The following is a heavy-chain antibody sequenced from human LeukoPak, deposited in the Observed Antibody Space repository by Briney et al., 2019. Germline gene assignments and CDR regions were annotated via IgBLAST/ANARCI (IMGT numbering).Heavy chain of an antibody. V-gene: IGHV3-21*01. CDR2: ISSSSSYI. Sequence: GGSLRLSCAASGFTFSTYSMNWVRQAPGKGLEWVSSISSSSSYIYYADSVKGRFTISRDNAKNSLYLQMNSLRAEDTAVYYCARNYYDSSGYCDYWGQGTLVTVSS. CDR1: GFTFSTYS. CDR3: ARNYYDSSGYCDY. D-gene: IGHD3-22*01. J-gene: IGHJ4*02.